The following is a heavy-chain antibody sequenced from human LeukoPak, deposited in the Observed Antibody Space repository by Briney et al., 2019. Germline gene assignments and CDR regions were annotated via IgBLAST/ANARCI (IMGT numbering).Heavy chain of an antibody. CDR1: GYTFTSYG. J-gene: IGHJ6*02. Sequence: ASVKVSCKASGYTFTSYGISWVRQAPGQGLEWMGWISAYNGNTNYAQKLQGRVTMTTDTSTSTAYMELRSLRSDDTAVYYCARVSDYYDSSGYYLLRGMDVWGQGTTVTVSS. V-gene: IGHV1-18*01. D-gene: IGHD3-22*01. CDR3: ARVSDYYDSSGYYLLRGMDV. CDR2: ISAYNGNT.